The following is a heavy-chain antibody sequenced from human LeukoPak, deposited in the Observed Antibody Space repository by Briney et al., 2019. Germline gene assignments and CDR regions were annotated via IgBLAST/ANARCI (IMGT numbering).Heavy chain of an antibody. Sequence: TSETLSLTCSVSGDFITNRYWSWVRQAPGKGLEWVANIKQDGSEKYYVDSVKGRFTISRDNAKNSLYLQMNSLRAEDTAVYYCAFYSGSYAEDAFDIWGQGTMVTVSS. CDR3: AFYSGSYAEDAFDI. D-gene: IGHD1-26*01. CDR2: IKQDGSEK. J-gene: IGHJ3*02. V-gene: IGHV3-7*01. CDR1: GDFITNRY.